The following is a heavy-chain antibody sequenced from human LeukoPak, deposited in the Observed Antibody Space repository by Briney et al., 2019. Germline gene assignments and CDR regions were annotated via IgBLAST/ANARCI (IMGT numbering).Heavy chain of an antibody. J-gene: IGHJ4*02. Sequence: GGSLRLSCAASGLTFSSYSMNWVRQAPGKGLEWVSFIYSGGSTYYTDSVKGRFTISRDNSKNTLYLQMNSLRAEDTAVYYCARRAGDYSHPYDYWGQGILVTVSS. CDR2: IYSGGST. CDR3: ARRAGDYSHPYDY. V-gene: IGHV3-53*01. D-gene: IGHD3-22*01. CDR1: GLTFSSYS.